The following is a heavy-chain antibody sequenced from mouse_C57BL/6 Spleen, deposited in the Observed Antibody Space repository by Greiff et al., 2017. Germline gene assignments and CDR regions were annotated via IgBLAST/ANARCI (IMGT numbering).Heavy chain of an antibody. J-gene: IGHJ2*01. V-gene: IGHV1-81*01. CDR3: ARGGGQDD. CDR1: GYTFTSSG. Sequence: VQLQQSGAELARPGASVKLSCKASGYTFTSSGLSWVKQRTGQGLEWIGEISPRSGTTYNNEKFTDKATLTANKSSSNAYMELRSLTSEDSAVYFCARGGGQDDWGQGTTLTVSS. D-gene: IGHD3-3*01. CDR2: ISPRSGTT.